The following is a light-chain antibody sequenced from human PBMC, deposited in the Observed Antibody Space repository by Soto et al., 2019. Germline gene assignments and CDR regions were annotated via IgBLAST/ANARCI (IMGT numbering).Light chain of an antibody. CDR2: DAS. J-gene: IGKJ4*01. CDR1: QSVNSH. Sequence: EIEFPPTRATLSLCPGERAPLSCRASQSVNSHLAWYQQKPGQAPRLLIYDASNMATGIPARFSGSGSGTDFTLTISSLEPEDFAIYYCQHRSNCPRTFGGGTKADI. V-gene: IGKV3-11*01. CDR3: QHRSNCPRT.